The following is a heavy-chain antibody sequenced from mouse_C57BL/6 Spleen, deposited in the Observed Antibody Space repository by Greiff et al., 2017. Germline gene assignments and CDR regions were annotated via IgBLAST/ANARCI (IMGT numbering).Heavy chain of an antibody. V-gene: IGHV1-61*01. CDR1: GYTFTSYW. Sequence: QVQLKQPGAELVRPGSSVKLSCKASGYTFTSYWMDWVKQRPGQGLEWIGNIYPSDSETHYNQKFKDKATLTVDKSSSTAYMQLSSLTSEDSAVYYCARGDSNYPYWGQGTLVTVSA. J-gene: IGHJ3*01. D-gene: IGHD2-5*01. CDR2: IYPSDSET. CDR3: ARGDSNYPY.